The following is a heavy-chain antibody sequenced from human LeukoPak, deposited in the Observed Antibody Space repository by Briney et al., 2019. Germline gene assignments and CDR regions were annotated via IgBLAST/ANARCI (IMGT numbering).Heavy chain of an antibody. CDR2: ISYDGSNK. CDR3: AKRYSSGWYYFDY. Sequence: GGSLRLSCAASGFTVSSNYMSWVRQAPGKGLEWVAVISYDGSNKYYADSVKGRFTISRDNSKNTLYLQMNSLRAEDTAVYYCAKRYSSGWYYFDYWGQGTLVTVSS. CDR1: GFTVSSNY. V-gene: IGHV3-30*18. D-gene: IGHD6-19*01. J-gene: IGHJ4*02.